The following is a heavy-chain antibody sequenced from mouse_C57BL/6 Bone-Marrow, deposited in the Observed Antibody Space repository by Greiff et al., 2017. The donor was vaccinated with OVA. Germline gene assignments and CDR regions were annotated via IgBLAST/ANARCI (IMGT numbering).Heavy chain of an antibody. CDR3: TTSRPFAY. J-gene: IGHJ3*01. CDR2: IDPENGDT. CDR1: GFNIKDDY. Sequence: VQLQQSGAELVRPGASVKLSCTASGFNIKDDYMHWVKQMPEQGLEWIGWIDPENGDTEYASKFQGKATITADTSSNTAYLQLSSLTSEDTAVYYCTTSRPFAYWGQGTLVTVSA. V-gene: IGHV14-4*01. D-gene: IGHD2-12*01.